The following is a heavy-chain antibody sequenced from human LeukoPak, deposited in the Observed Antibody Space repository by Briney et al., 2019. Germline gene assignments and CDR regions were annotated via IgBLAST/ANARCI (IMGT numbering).Heavy chain of an antibody. CDR2: TYYRSKWYN. D-gene: IGHD5-18*01. V-gene: IGHV6-1*01. CDR1: GDSVSSNSVA. J-gene: IGHJ5*02. CDR3: ARGPYSYGLVWFDP. Sequence: SQTLSLTCAISGDSVSSNSVAWNWIRQSPSRGLEWLGRTYYRSKWYNDYAVSVKSRITINPDTSKNQFSLQLNSVTPEDTAVYYCARGPYSYGLVWFDPWGQGTLVTVSS.